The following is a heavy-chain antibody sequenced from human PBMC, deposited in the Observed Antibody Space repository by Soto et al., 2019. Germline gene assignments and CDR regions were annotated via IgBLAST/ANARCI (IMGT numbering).Heavy chain of an antibody. CDR3: ARLSTSPSPDLSYSFFAIDV. CDR1: EYTFTNYW. V-gene: IGHV5-51*01. CDR2: IYPFDSDT. J-gene: IGHJ6*02. Sequence: EVQLVQSGAEVKKPGESLRISCKGSEYTFTNYWIAWVRQMPGKGLEWMGIIYPFDSDTRYSPAFQGQVTISADKSITPAYLQWSSLKATATAISCCARLSTSPSPDLSYSFFAIDVWVLGTTVTVSS.